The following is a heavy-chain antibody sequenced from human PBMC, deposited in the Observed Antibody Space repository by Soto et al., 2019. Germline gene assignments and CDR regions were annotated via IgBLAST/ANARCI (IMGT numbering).Heavy chain of an antibody. CDR3: ATWHEREHAYDV. D-gene: IGHD1-1*01. CDR2: LYDVDGS. J-gene: IGHJ3*01. V-gene: IGHV3-53*01. Sequence: PGGSLRLSCAASGLTVSGKKYVAWVRQAPGKGLEWVSALYDVDGSFYADSVKGRFTTSSDSSKTTLYLQMNGLRPDDTAVYYCATWHEREHAYDVWGQGTTVTVSS. CDR1: GLTVSGKKY.